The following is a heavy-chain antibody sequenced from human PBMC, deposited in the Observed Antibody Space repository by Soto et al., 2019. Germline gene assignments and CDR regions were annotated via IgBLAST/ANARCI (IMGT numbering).Heavy chain of an antibody. CDR3: AWDSGYAEN. Sequence: QVQLVQSGAEVKRPGASVKVSCKASGYTFTNIHWVRQAPGQRLEWMGWINAGNGDTTYTQKFQDGVTITRDTSANTADLELSSRRADDTAVYYCAWDSGYAENWGQGTLVSLSS. CDR2: INAGNGDT. CDR1: GYTFTN. J-gene: IGHJ4*02. V-gene: IGHV1-3*01. D-gene: IGHD5-12*01.